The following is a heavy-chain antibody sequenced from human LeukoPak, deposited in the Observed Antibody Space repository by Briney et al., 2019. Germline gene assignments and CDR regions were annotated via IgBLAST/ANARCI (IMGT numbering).Heavy chain of an antibody. J-gene: IGHJ4*02. CDR3: ARGAWATRLAS. D-gene: IGHD2-15*01. Sequence: SETLSLTCAVYGESLNSYYWSWVRQPQGEGLEWIGEIYESGTTKYNPSLKSRVAISMVPSKQQFSLRLSSVTAADTAVYYCARGAWATRLASWGLGTPVIVSS. CDR1: GESLNSYY. V-gene: IGHV4-34*01. CDR2: IYESGTT.